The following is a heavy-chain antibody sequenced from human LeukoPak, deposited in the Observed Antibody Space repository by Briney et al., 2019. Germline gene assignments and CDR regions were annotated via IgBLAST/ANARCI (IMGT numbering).Heavy chain of an antibody. CDR1: GYSISSGYY. CDR2: IYHSGLT. V-gene: IGHV4-38-2*02. J-gene: IGHJ4*02. D-gene: IGHD3-16*01. CDR3: TRGAGWLIDY. Sequence: SETLSLTRTVSGYSISSGYYWGWIRQPPGKGLEWIGNIYHSGLTYYNPSLKSRVTISADTSKNQFSLKLNSLTTADTAVYYCTRGAGWLIDYWGQGILVTVSS.